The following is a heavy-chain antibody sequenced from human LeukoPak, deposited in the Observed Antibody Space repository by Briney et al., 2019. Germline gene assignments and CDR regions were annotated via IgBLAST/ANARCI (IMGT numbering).Heavy chain of an antibody. CDR1: GYTFTGYY. V-gene: IGHV1-2*02. J-gene: IGHJ3*02. CDR2: INPNSGVT. D-gene: IGHD6-19*01. Sequence: GASVKVSCKASGYTFTGYYMHWVRQAPGQGLEWMGWINPNSGVTHYAQKFQGRVTMTSDRSISTAYMELSRLRSDDTALYYCAREGQGIAVPSDAFDIWGQGTMVTVSS. CDR3: AREGQGIAVPSDAFDI.